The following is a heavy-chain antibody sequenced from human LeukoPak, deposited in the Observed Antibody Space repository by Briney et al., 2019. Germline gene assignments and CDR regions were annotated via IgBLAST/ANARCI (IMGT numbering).Heavy chain of an antibody. CDR1: GFTFSSYA. J-gene: IGHJ3*01. D-gene: IGHD4-17*01. CDR3: ARDGYGDSTGAFDV. V-gene: IGHV3-7*01. Sequence: GGSLRLSCAASGFTFSSYAMHWVRQAPGKGLQWIANIRQDGNAKYYVDSVKGRFTISRDNAKKSVYLQMNSLRADDTAVYYCARDGYGDSTGAFDVWGQGTMVTVSS. CDR2: IRQDGNAK.